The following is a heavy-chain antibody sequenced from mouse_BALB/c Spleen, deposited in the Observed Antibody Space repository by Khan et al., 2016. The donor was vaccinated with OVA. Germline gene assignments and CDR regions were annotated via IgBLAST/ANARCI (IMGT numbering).Heavy chain of an antibody. CDR3: ARGGLGRRAYAMDY. Sequence: VQLQQSGPELMKPGASVKLSCKASGYSFTSYYIHWVKQSHGKSLEWIGYIDPFNGGTSYNQKFKGKATLTLDKSSSTAYLHLSSLTSEDSAVYFCARGGLGRRAYAMDYGGQGTSVTVSS. CDR2: IDPFNGGT. D-gene: IGHD3-1*01. J-gene: IGHJ4*01. CDR1: GYSFTSYY. V-gene: IGHV1S135*01.